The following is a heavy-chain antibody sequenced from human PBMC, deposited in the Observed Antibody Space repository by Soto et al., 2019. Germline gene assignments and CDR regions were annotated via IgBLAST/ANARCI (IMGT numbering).Heavy chain of an antibody. Sequence: QVQLVESGGGVVQPGRSLRLSCAASGFTFSSYAIHWVRQAPGKGLEWLAVISFDGAIEYYANSVKGRFTISRDNSKNTLSLQMSSLTVEDTAVYYCAKVRGGDTFDYFDYWGEGTLVTVSS. CDR1: GFTFSSYA. CDR2: ISFDGAIE. D-gene: IGHD3-16*01. J-gene: IGHJ4*02. CDR3: AKVRGGDTFDYFDY. V-gene: IGHV3-30*18.